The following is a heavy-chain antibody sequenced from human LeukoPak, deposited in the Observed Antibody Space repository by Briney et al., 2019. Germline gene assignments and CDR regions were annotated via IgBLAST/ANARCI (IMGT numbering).Heavy chain of an antibody. J-gene: IGHJ4*02. V-gene: IGHV3-23*01. Sequence: GGSLRLSCAASRFIFDNYGMTWVRQAPGKGLEWVSGISDDGYSTYYTDSVKGRFTISRDNSKNTLYLHMSSLRVEDTAVFYCARVAPPLDDYIRGSFPYYFDYWGQGTPVTVSP. CDR3: ARVAPPLDDYIRGSFPYYFDY. CDR1: RFIFDNYG. D-gene: IGHD3-16*01. CDR2: ISDDGYST.